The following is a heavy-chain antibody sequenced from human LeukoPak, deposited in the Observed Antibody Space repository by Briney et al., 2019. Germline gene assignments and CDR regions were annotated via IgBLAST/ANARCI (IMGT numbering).Heavy chain of an antibody. D-gene: IGHD3-10*01. CDR2: IYHSGTA. CDR3: ARDGDYQASGSVFFDF. Sequence: SETLSLTCTVSGGSINSYYWSWIRQPPEQGLEWIGDIYHSGTAYYNPSLKSRLSMSIDTSENRFSLHLNSVTAADTAVYYCARDGDYQASGSVFFDFWGQGILVTVSS. J-gene: IGHJ4*02. CDR1: GGSINSYY. V-gene: IGHV4-59*06.